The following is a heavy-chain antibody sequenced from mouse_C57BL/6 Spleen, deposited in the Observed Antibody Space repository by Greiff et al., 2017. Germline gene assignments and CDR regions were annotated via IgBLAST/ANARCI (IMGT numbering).Heavy chain of an antibody. Sequence: QVHVKQPGAELVMPGASVKLSCKASGYTFTSYWMHWVKQRPGQGLEWIGEIDPSDSYTNYNQKFKGKSTLTVDKSSSTAYMQLSSLTSEDSAVYYCARALYGNYGAYWGQGTLVTVSA. CDR3: ARALYGNYGAY. J-gene: IGHJ3*01. CDR2: IDPSDSYT. D-gene: IGHD2-1*01. CDR1: GYTFTSYW. V-gene: IGHV1-69*01.